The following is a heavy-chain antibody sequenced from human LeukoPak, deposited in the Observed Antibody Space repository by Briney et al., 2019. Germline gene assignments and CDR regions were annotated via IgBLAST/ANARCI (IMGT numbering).Heavy chain of an antibody. Sequence: GASVKASCKASGYTFTGYYMHWVRQAPGQGLEWMGWINPNSGGTNYAQKFQGRVTMTGDTSISTAYMELSRLRSDDTAVYYCARRGGYGDLPDAFDIWGQGTMVTVSS. D-gene: IGHD4-17*01. CDR3: ARRGGYGDLPDAFDI. CDR2: INPNSGGT. CDR1: GYTFTGYY. J-gene: IGHJ3*02. V-gene: IGHV1-2*02.